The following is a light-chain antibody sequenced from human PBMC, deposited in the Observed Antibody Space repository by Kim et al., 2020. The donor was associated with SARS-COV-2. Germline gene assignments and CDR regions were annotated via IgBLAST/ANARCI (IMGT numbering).Light chain of an antibody. J-gene: IGKJ4*01. Sequence: SPGDRATRSCRARQSISNSLAWYQQRPGQAPRLLIFGASTRATGIPARFSGSGSGTEFTLTISSLESEDFAVYYCQQYADWPLLTFGGGTKVDIK. CDR1: QSISNS. CDR2: GAS. CDR3: QQYADWPLLT. V-gene: IGKV3-15*01.